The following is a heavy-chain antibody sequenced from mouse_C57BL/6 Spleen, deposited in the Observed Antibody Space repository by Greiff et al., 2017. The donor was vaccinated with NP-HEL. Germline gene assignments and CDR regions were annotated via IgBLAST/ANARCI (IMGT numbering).Heavy chain of an antibody. CDR2: IYLRSGNT. J-gene: IGHJ4*01. D-gene: IGHD2-10*01. Sequence: QVKLKQSGVDLARPGASVRLSCKASGFTFQGYGISWVRQGPGKGLGWFGEIYLRSGNTYYIEKFKGKATLTADNSSSTAYMELRSLTSEDSAVYFCARLTYYGNTGAMDYWGQGTSVTVSS. V-gene: IGHV1-81*01. CDR1: GFTFQGYG. CDR3: ARLTYYGNTGAMDY.